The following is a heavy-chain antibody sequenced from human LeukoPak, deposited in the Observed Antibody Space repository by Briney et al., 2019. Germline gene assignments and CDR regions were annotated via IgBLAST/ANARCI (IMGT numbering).Heavy chain of an antibody. CDR2: INSDGSNT. Sequence: PGGSLRLSCAASGFTFNSHWMHWVRQAPGKGPVWVSHINSDGSNTGYADSVKGRFTSSRDNAKNTLYLQMNSLGADDTAVYYCAANSWMLGMDVWGQGTTVTVSS. V-gene: IGHV3-74*01. CDR3: AANSWMLGMDV. J-gene: IGHJ6*02. D-gene: IGHD2-8*01. CDR1: GFTFNSHW.